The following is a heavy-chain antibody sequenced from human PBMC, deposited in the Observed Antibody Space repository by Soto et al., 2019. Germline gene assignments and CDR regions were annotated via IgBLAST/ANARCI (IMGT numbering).Heavy chain of an antibody. CDR2: IIPIFGTA. V-gene: IGHV1-69*13. CDR1: GGTFSSYA. Sequence: SVKVSCKASGGTFSSYAISWVRQAPGQGLEWMGGIIPIFGTANYAQKFQGRVTITADESTCTAYMELRSLRSDDTAVYYCGRETPLQQLGWFDPWGQGTLVTVSS. J-gene: IGHJ5*02. CDR3: GRETPLQQLGWFDP. D-gene: IGHD6-13*01.